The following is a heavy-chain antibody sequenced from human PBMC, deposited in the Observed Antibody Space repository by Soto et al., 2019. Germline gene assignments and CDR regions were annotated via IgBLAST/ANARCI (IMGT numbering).Heavy chain of an antibody. D-gene: IGHD6-13*01. CDR3: ARDLNPGYSNTWGRDLAY. CDR1: GFTFSSYS. J-gene: IGHJ4*02. CDR2: ITSSSDYI. Sequence: EVHLVESGGGLVKPGGSLRLSCAASGFTFSSYSMNWVRQAPGKGLEWVASITSSSDYIWYADSVKGRFTISRDSAKNSLYLQMNSLRVEDTALYYCARDLNPGYSNTWGRDLAYWGQGTLVSVSS. V-gene: IGHV3-21*01.